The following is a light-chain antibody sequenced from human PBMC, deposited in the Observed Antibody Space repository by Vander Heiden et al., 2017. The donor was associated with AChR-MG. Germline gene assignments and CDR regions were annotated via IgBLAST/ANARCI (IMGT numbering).Light chain of an antibody. CDR3: HQLYGYPSR. V-gene: IGKV1-9*01. CDR1: QDISSY. Sequence: IQLTQSPSSLSASVGDRVTITCRASQDISSYLVWYQQKPGKAPKLLIYAASTVQSAVPSRFSGSGSGTDFTLTIISRLPADFTTSYCHQLYGYPSRFGQGTKVEIK. J-gene: IGKJ1*01. CDR2: AAS.